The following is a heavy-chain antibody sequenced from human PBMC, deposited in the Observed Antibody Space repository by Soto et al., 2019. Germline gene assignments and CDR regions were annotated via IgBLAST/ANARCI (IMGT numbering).Heavy chain of an antibody. Sequence: EVKLLDSGGGLVQPGGSLILYCAASGFSFSSYAMTWVRQAPGKGMEWVSALSGGGDSTYYADSVKGRFTISRDNSKNTLYLQMNSLRAEDTAVYYCAKGINSYYYLDVWGEGMMVTVSS. V-gene: IGHV3-23*01. CDR3: AKGINSYYYLDV. J-gene: IGHJ6*03. CDR1: GFSFSSYA. CDR2: LSGGGDST.